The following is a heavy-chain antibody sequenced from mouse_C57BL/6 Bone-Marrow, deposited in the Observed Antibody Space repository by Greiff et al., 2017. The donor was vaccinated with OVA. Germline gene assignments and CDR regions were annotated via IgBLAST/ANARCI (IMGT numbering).Heavy chain of an antibody. Sequence: VQLKQSGAELVKPGASVKLSCTASGFNIKDYYMHWVKQRTEQGLEWIGRIDPEDGETKYAPKFQGKATITADTSSNKAYLQLSSLTSEDTAVYYCARGIFTTVVATGDFFDYWGQGTTLTVSS. J-gene: IGHJ2*01. D-gene: IGHD1-1*01. V-gene: IGHV14-2*01. CDR2: IDPEDGET. CDR3: ARGIFTTVVATGDFFDY. CDR1: GFNIKDYY.